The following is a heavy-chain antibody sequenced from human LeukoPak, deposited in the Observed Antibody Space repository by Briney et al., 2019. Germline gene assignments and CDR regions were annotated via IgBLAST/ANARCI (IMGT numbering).Heavy chain of an antibody. CDR2: INAGNGNT. CDR3: ARPRATTVTTWVDY. Sequence: ASVKVSCKASGYTFTSYAMHWVRQAPGQRLEWMGWINAGNGNTKYSQKFQGRVTITRDTSASTAYMELSSLRSEDTAVYYCARPRATTVTTWVDYWGQGTLATVSS. D-gene: IGHD4-17*01. CDR1: GYTFTSYA. V-gene: IGHV1-3*01. J-gene: IGHJ4*02.